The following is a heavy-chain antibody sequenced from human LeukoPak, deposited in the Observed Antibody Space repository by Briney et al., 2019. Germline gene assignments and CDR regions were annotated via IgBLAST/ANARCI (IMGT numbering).Heavy chain of an antibody. J-gene: IGHJ3*02. V-gene: IGHV1-46*01. CDR1: GCTFTSYY. CDR3: ARDGSTYYYDSSGYSHAFDI. D-gene: IGHD3-22*01. Sequence: ASVKVSCKASGCTFTSYYMHWVRQAPGQGLEWMGIINPSGGSTSYAQKFQGRVTMTRDTSTSTVYMELSSLRSEDTAVYYCARDGSTYYYDSSGYSHAFDIWGQGTMVTVSS. CDR2: INPSGGST.